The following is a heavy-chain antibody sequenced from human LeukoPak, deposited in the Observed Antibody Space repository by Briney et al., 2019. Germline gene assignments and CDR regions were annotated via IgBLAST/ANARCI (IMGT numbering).Heavy chain of an antibody. CDR2: INPNSGGT. Sequence: PVASVKVSCKASGYTFTGYYMHWVRQAPGQGLEWMGWINPNSGGTNYAQKFQGRVTMTRDTSISTAYMELSRLRSDDTAVYYCATSPRQTTVIRGGVYYWGQGTLVTVSS. D-gene: IGHD4-11*01. J-gene: IGHJ4*02. CDR1: GYTFTGYY. CDR3: ATSPRQTTVIRGGVYY. V-gene: IGHV1-2*02.